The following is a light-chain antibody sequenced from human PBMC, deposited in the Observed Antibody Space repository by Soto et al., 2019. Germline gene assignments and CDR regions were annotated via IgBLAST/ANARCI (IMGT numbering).Light chain of an antibody. V-gene: IGKV1-27*01. CDR2: TSS. CDR3: QKHDNPPLT. J-gene: IGKJ4*01. Sequence: DIQMTQSPSSLSASVGDRVTITCRASQGISKYLAWYQQKPGKAPKLLIYTSSTLQSGVPSRFSGSGSGTDFTLTITSLQPEDVAIYYCQKHDNPPLTFGGGTIVEIK. CDR1: QGISKY.